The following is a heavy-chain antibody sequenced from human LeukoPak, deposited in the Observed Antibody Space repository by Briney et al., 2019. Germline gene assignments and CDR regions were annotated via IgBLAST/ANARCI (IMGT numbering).Heavy chain of an antibody. CDR3: GKDISAGGMDV. V-gene: IGHV3-9*01. CDR2: IGWNSART. CDR1: ESTFDHA. J-gene: IGHJ6*02. Sequence: GGSLRLSCTASESTFDHAMHWVRQTPGKGLGWVSGIGWNSARTGYADSVRGRFTISRDNAKNSLYLQMNSLRAEDTALYYCGKDISAGGMDVWGQGTTVTVSS. D-gene: IGHD3-10*01.